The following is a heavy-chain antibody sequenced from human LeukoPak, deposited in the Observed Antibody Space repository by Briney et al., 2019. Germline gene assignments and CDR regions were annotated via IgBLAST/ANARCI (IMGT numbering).Heavy chain of an antibody. J-gene: IGHJ4*02. Sequence: SETLSLTCTVSGGSISSYYWSWIRQPPGKGLEWIGYIYYSGSTNYNPSLKSRVTISVDTSKNQFSLKLSSVTAADTAVYYCARHSSGGDFYFDYWGQGTLVTVST. CDR3: ARHSSGGDFYFDY. CDR1: GGSISSYY. V-gene: IGHV4-59*08. D-gene: IGHD2-21*01. CDR2: IYYSGST.